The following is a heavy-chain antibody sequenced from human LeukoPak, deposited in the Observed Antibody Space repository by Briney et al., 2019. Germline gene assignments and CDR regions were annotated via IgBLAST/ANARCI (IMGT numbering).Heavy chain of an antibody. Sequence: PXKGLGXVXSFSSSSSYIYYADSVKGRFTISRGNAKNSLYLQMNSLRVDDTAVYYCGRSRGSTVTSEAVDHWGQGTLVSVSS. J-gene: IGHJ4*02. CDR3: GRSRGSTVTSEAVDH. D-gene: IGHD4-17*01. V-gene: IGHV3-21*04. CDR2: FSSSSSYI.